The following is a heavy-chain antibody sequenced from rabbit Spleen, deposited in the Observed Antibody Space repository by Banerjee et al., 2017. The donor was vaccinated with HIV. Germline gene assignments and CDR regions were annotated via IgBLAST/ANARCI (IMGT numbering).Heavy chain of an antibody. Sequence: QSLEESGGDLVKPGASLTLTCTASGFSFSSSDYMCWVRQAPGKGLEWISCIAGGSGGFTYSATWAKGRFTCSKTSSTTVTLQMTSLTVADTATYFCARSPGNGVYWYLNLWGPGTLVTVS. CDR1: GFSFSSSDY. V-gene: IGHV1S40*01. D-gene: IGHD2-1*01. CDR2: IAGGSGGFT. CDR3: ARSPGNGVYWYLNL. J-gene: IGHJ4*01.